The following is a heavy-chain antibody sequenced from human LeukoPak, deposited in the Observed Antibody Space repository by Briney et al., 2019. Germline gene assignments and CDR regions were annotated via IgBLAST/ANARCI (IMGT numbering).Heavy chain of an antibody. CDR2: IYYSGST. CDR3: ARDFNFQGDFWSGYYYYYGMDV. J-gene: IGHJ6*02. Sequence: SETLSLTCTVSGGSISSSSYYWGWIRQPPGKGLEWIGCIYYSGSTYYNPSLKSRVTISVDTSKNQFSLKLSSVTAADTAVCYCARDFNFQGDFWSGYYYYYGMDVWGQGTMVTVSS. V-gene: IGHV4-39*07. D-gene: IGHD3-3*01. CDR1: GGSISSSSYY.